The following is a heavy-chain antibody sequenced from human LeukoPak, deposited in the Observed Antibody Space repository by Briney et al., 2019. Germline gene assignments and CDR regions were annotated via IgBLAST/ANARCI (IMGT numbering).Heavy chain of an antibody. CDR2: ISSSSSTI. CDR3: ARVRLGATPYYFDY. V-gene: IGHV3-48*01. J-gene: IGHJ4*02. Sequence: GGSLRLSCAASGFTFSSYAMNWVRQAPGKGLEWVSYISSSSSTIYYADSVKGRFTISRDNAKNSLYLQMNSLRAEDTAVYYCARVRLGATPYYFDYWGQGTLVTVSS. D-gene: IGHD1-26*01. CDR1: GFTFSSYA.